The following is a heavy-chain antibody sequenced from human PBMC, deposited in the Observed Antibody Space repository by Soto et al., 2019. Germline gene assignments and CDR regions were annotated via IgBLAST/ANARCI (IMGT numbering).Heavy chain of an antibody. CDR2: ISAYNGNT. CDR1: GYTFTSYG. D-gene: IGHD2-15*01. Sequence: ASVKLSCKASGYTFTSYGISWVRQAPGQGLEWMGWISAYNGNTNYAQKLQGRVTMTTDTSTSTAYMELSSLRSEDTAVYYCARVVVAATPDYWGQGTLVTVSS. J-gene: IGHJ4*02. V-gene: IGHV1-18*01. CDR3: ARVVVAATPDY.